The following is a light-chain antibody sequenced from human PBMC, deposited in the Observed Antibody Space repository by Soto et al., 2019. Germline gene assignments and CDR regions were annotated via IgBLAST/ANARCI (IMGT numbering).Light chain of an antibody. CDR2: DVS. CDR1: KRKVVGYNY. Sequence: QSALTQPASVFRSPGQPLTIPFTGTKRKVVGYNYVSWYQHHPGKAPKLIIYDVSNRPSGVSNPFSGSKSGNTASLTISGLQPEDEADYYCSSYTTSNTRQIVFGTGTKVTVL. V-gene: IGLV2-14*03. J-gene: IGLJ1*01. CDR3: SSYTTSNTRQIV.